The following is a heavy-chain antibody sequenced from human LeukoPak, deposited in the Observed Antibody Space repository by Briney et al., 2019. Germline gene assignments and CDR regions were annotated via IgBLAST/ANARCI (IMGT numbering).Heavy chain of an antibody. V-gene: IGHV3-53*01. CDR2: IYSGGST. CDR1: GFTFSDHY. J-gene: IGHJ3*02. CDR3: ARDYMKGRARVGAFDI. Sequence: PGGSLRLSCAASGFTFSDHYMDWVRQAPGKGLEWVSIIYSGGSTYYADSVKGRFTISRDNSENTLYLQMNSLRAEDTAVYYCARDYMKGRARVGAFDIWGQGTMVTVSS.